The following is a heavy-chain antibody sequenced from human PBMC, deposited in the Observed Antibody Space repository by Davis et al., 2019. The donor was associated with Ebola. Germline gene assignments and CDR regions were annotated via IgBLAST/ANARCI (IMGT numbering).Heavy chain of an antibody. CDR3: ARDGGVSSRWGWFDP. CDR2: ISYDGSNK. D-gene: IGHD3-16*01. CDR1: GFTFSSYA. V-gene: IGHV3-30-3*01. J-gene: IGHJ5*02. Sequence: GGSLRLSCAASGFTFSSYAMHWVRQAPGKGLEWVAVISYDGSNKYYADSVKGRFTISRDNSKNTLYLQMNSLRAEDTAMYYCARDGGVSSRWGWFDPWGQGTLVTVSS.